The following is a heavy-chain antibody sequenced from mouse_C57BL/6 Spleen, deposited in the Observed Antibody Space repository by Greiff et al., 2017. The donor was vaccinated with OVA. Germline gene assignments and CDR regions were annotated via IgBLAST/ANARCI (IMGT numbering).Heavy chain of an antibody. CDR1: GYAFSSSW. Sequence: VMLVESGPELVKPGASVKISCKASGYAFSSSWMNWVKQRPGKGLEWIGRIYPGDGDTNYNGKFKGKATLTADKSSSTAYMQLSSLTSEDSAVYFCARAAYYAMDYWGQGTSVTVSS. CDR3: ARAAYYAMDY. V-gene: IGHV1-82*01. J-gene: IGHJ4*01. CDR2: IYPGDGDT.